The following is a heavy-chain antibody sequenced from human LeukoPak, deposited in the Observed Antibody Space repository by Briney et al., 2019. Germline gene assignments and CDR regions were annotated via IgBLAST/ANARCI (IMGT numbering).Heavy chain of an antibody. CDR3: ARVDSGSSDY. D-gene: IGHD1-26*01. CDR2: ISGTSADI. CDR1: EFTFRGYA. J-gene: IGHJ4*02. Sequence: PGGSLRLSCIGSEFTFRGYAMNWVRQAPGKGLEWVSSISGTSADIYYGDSVKGRFTISRDNAKNTLYLQMNSLRAEDTAVYYCARVDSGSSDYWGQGTLVTVSS. V-gene: IGHV3-21*01.